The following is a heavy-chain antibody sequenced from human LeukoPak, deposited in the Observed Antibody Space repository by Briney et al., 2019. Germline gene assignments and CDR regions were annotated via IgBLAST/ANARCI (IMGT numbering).Heavy chain of an antibody. CDR3: ARGGSSGYYAPHYFDY. Sequence: SETLSLTCAVYGGSFSGCYWSWIRQPPGKGLEWIGEINHSGSTNYNPSLKSRVTISVDTSKNQFSLKLSSVTAADRAVYYCARGGSSGYYAPHYFDYWGQGTLVTVSS. CDR1: GGSFSGCY. V-gene: IGHV4-34*01. CDR2: INHSGST. D-gene: IGHD3-22*01. J-gene: IGHJ4*02.